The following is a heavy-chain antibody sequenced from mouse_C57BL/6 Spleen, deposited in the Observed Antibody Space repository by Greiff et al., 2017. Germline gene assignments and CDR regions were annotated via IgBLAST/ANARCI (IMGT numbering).Heavy chain of an antibody. CDR2: IRNKANGYTT. CDR3: ARYNDY. J-gene: IGHJ2*01. V-gene: IGHV7-3*01. CDR1: GFTFTDYY. Sequence: DVMLVESGGGLVQPGGSLSFSCAASGFTFTDYYMSWVRQPPGKALEWLGFIRNKANGYTTEYSASVKGRFTISRDNSQSILYLQMNALSAEDSATYYCARYNDYWGQGTTLTVSS.